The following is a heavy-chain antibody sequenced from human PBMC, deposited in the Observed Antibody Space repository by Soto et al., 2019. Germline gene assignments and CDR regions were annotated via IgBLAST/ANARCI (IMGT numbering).Heavy chain of an antibody. J-gene: IGHJ4*02. CDR1: GDSVSSNSAA. CDR3: ARVGVAAAADGGDYYCAY. D-gene: IGHD6-13*01. Sequence: SQTLSLTCAISGDSVSSNSAAWNWIRQSPSRGLEWLGRTYYRSKWYNDYAVSVKSRITINPDTSKNQFSLQLNSVTPEDTAVYYCARVGVAAAADGGDYYCAYWGQGTLVTVSS. V-gene: IGHV6-1*01. CDR2: TYYRSKWYN.